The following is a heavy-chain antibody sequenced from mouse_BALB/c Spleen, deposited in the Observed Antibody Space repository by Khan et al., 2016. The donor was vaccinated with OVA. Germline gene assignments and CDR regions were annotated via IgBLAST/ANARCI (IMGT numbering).Heavy chain of an antibody. CDR2: IWGDGTT. CDR3: ARAYYGNYREAMDY. CDR1: GFSLTGYG. J-gene: IGHJ4*01. V-gene: IGHV2-6-7*01. D-gene: IGHD2-10*01. Sequence: VELVESGPGLVAPSQSLFITCTVSGFSLTGYGVNWVRQPPGKGLEWLGMIWGDGTTDYNSALNSRLSINKDNSKSQVFLKMNSLQTDDTARYYCARAYYGNYREAMDYWGQGTSVTVSS.